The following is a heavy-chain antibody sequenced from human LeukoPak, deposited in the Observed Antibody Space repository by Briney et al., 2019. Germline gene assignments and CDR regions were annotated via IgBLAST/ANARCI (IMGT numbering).Heavy chain of an antibody. CDR1: GFTFSNYA. Sequence: PGGSLRLSCTASGFTFSNYAMSWVRQAPGKGLEWVSAISGSGGSTYYADSVKGRFTISRDNSKNTLYLQMNSLRAEDTAVYYCAKDVGYYDSSGYADYWGQGTLVTVSS. D-gene: IGHD3-22*01. V-gene: IGHV3-23*01. J-gene: IGHJ4*02. CDR2: ISGSGGST. CDR3: AKDVGYYDSSGYADY.